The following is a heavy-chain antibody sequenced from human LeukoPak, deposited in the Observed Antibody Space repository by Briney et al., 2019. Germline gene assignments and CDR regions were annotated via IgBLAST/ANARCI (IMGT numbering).Heavy chain of an antibody. CDR3: ARAADYYYYYMDV. V-gene: IGHV1-69*06. D-gene: IGHD6-13*01. CDR2: IIPIFGTA. Sequence: SVTVSFKASGGTFTIYAISWVRQGPGQGGEWMGGIIPIFGTANYTQKFHGRLTITPHKSTITAYMELSSLRSEDTAVYYCARAADYYYYYMDVWGKGTTVTVSS. J-gene: IGHJ6*03. CDR1: GGTFTIYA.